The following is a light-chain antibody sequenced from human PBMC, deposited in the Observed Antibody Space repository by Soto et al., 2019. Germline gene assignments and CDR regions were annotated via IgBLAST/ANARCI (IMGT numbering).Light chain of an antibody. J-gene: IGLJ2*01. CDR3: QVWDRTTDFVV. Sequence: SYELTQPPSVSVAPGQTATFTCGGDKIGTKRVHWHQQKPGQAPVLVVYDDTDRPSGIPERFSGSKSGNTVTLTISRVEAGDEADYYCQVWDRTTDFVVFGGGTKVTVL. CDR2: DDT. V-gene: IGLV3-21*02. CDR1: KIGTKR.